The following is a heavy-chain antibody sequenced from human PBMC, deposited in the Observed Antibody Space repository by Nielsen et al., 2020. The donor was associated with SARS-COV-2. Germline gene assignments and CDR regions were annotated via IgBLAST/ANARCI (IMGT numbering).Heavy chain of an antibody. CDR1: GFTFSSYG. Sequence: GGSLRLSCAASGFTFSSYGMHWVRQAPGKGLEWVAVISYDGSNKYYADSVKGRFTIPRDNSKNTLYLQMNSLRAEDTAVYYCAKDFGYWGQGTLVTVSS. V-gene: IGHV3-30*18. J-gene: IGHJ4*02. CDR2: ISYDGSNK. D-gene: IGHD3-16*01. CDR3: AKDFGY.